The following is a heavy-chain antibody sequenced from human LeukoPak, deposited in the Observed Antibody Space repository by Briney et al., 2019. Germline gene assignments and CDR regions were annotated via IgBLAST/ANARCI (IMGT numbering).Heavy chain of an antibody. J-gene: IGHJ3*02. V-gene: IGHV4-34*01. CDR2: ISHSGST. Sequence: SETLSLTCAVYGGSFSGYYWSWIRQPPGKGLEWIGEISHSGSTNYNPSLKSRVTISVDTSKNQFSLKLSSVTAADTAVYYCARPGVVPAASYAFDIWGQGTMVTVSS. D-gene: IGHD2-2*01. CDR1: GGSFSGYY. CDR3: ARPGVVPAASYAFDI.